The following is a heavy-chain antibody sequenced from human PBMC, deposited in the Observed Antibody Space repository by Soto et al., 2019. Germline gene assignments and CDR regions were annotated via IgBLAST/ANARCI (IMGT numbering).Heavy chain of an antibody. V-gene: IGHV4-4*02. J-gene: IGHJ4*02. CDR2: VFHSGDT. Sequence: KPSETLSLTCVVSGGSISGRNWWSWVRQAPGKGLEWIGEVFHSGDTTYTPSLRSRVTISVDKSKNQFSLKLNSVTAAGTAVYYCARLIYDSRLNYFYFDFWGQGALVTVSS. CDR1: GGSISGRNW. CDR3: ARLIYDSRLNYFYFDF. D-gene: IGHD3-22*01.